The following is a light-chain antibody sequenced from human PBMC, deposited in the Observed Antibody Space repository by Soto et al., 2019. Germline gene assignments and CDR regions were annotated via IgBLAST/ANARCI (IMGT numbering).Light chain of an antibody. CDR1: RRINNW. Sequence: DIQMTQSPSSLSASVGDRVTITCRASRRINNWLAWYQHQPGTAPKSLIYAASTLQSGVPSRFNGSGSGTEFTLTISSLRPEDFATYFCQQYSTFPYTFGLGTRLEI. V-gene: IGKV1D-16*01. J-gene: IGKJ2*01. CDR2: AAS. CDR3: QQYSTFPYT.